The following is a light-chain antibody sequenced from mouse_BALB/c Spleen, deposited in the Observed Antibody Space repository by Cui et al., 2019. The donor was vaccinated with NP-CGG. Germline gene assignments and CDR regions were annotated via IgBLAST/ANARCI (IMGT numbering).Light chain of an antibody. CDR2: GTN. CDR3: VLWYSNHWV. J-gene: IGLJ1*01. V-gene: IGLV1*01. CDR1: TGAVTTINY. Sequence: HAFVTEESAHNTAPGETVTLTCRSSTGAVTTINYANWVQEKPDHLFSGLIGGTNNRAPGVPARFSGSLIGDKAALTITGAQTEDEAIYFCVLWYSNHWVFGGGTKLTVL.